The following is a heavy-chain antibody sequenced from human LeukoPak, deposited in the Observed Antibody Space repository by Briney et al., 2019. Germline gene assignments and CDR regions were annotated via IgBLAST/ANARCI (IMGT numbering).Heavy chain of an antibody. V-gene: IGHV1-18*01. D-gene: IGHD3-22*01. CDR1: GYTFTSYG. CDR3: ASIGAPRDLLWYYDSSDYGDAFDI. Sequence: GASVKVSCKASGYTFTSYGISWVRQAPGQGLEWMGWISAYNGNTNYAQKLQGRVTMTTDTSTSTAYMELRSLRSDDTAVYYCASIGAPRDLLWYYDSSDYGDAFDIWGQGTMVTVSS. J-gene: IGHJ3*02. CDR2: ISAYNGNT.